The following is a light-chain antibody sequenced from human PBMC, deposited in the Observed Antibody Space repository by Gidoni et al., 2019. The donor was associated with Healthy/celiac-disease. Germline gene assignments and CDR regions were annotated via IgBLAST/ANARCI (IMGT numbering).Light chain of an antibody. V-gene: IGKV3-15*01. CDR3: QQYNNWPTWT. CDR1: QSVSSN. CDR2: GAS. Sequence: EIVMTQYPATLSVSPGARATLSCRASQSVSSNLAWYQQKPGQAPRLLIYGASTRATGIPARFSGSGSGTEFTLTISSLQSEDFAVYYCQQYNNWPTWTFGQGTKVEIK. J-gene: IGKJ1*01.